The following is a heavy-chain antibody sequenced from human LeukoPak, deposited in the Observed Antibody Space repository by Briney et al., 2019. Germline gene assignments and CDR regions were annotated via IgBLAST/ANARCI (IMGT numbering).Heavy chain of an antibody. CDR3: ARKYCSGGSCYVNWFDP. CDR2: ISYDGSNK. J-gene: IGHJ5*02. Sequence: GGSLRLSCAASGFTFSSYGMHWVRQAPGKGLEWVAVISYDGSNKYYADSVKGRFTISRDNSKNTLYLQMNSLRAEDTAVCYCARKYCSGGSCYVNWFDPWGQGTLVTVSS. V-gene: IGHV3-30*03. D-gene: IGHD2-15*01. CDR1: GFTFSSYG.